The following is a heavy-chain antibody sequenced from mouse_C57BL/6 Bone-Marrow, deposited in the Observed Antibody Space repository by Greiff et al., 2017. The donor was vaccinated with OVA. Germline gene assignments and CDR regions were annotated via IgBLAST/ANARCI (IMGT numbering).Heavy chain of an antibody. CDR1: GFTFSDYG. CDR2: ISSGSSTI. D-gene: IGHD1-1*01. Sequence: EVQLVESGGGLVKPGGSLKLSCAASGFTFSDYGMHWVRQAPEKGLEWVAYISSGSSTIYYADTVKGRFTISRDNAKNTLFLQMTSLRSEDTAMYYCASYYYGSSPSWYFDAWGTGTTVTVSS. V-gene: IGHV5-17*01. CDR3: ASYYYGSSPSWYFDA. J-gene: IGHJ1*03.